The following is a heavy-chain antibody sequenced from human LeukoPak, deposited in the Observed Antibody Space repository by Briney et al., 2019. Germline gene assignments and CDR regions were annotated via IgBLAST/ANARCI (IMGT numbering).Heavy chain of an antibody. D-gene: IGHD2-15*01. CDR2: ISRTGSTT. Sequence: GGSLRLSCAASGFTFSNYFMHWVRQAPGKGLEYFSAISRTGSTTYYTNSVKGRFTISRDNSKNTLYLQMGSLRAEDMAVYYCATPRYCSGGGCYSLAFDIWGQGTMVAVCS. CDR3: ATPRYCSGGGCYSLAFDI. CDR1: GFTFSNYF. J-gene: IGHJ3*02. V-gene: IGHV3-64*01.